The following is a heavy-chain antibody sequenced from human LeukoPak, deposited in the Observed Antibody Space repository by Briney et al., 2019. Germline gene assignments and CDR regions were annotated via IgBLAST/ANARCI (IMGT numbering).Heavy chain of an antibody. V-gene: IGHV4-31*03. Sequence: SETLSLTCTVSGASISSGGYYWSWIRQHPGKGLVWIGYIYYSGSIYYNSTLPSLKSRVTISVDTSKNQFSLKLSSVTAADTAVYYCARTSSTTSSIDYWGQGTLVTVSS. CDR2: IYYSGSI. J-gene: IGHJ4*02. D-gene: IGHD2-2*01. CDR3: ARTSSTTSSIDY. CDR1: GASISSGGYY.